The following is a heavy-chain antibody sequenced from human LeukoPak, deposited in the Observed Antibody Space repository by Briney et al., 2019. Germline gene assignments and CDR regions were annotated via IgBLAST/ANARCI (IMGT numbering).Heavy chain of an antibody. CDR2: ISWDGGST. D-gene: IGHD3-3*01. CDR1: GFTFDDYT. V-gene: IGHV3-43*01. Sequence: GGSLRLSCAASGFTFDDYTMHWVRHAPGKGLEWVSLISWDGGSTYYADSVKGRFTISRDNSKNSLYLQMNSLRTEDTALYYCAKGPDFWSGYYTPFDYWGLGTLVTVSS. J-gene: IGHJ4*02. CDR3: AKGPDFWSGYYTPFDY.